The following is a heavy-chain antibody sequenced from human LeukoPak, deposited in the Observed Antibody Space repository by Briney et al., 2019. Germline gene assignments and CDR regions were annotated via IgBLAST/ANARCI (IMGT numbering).Heavy chain of an antibody. D-gene: IGHD3-9*01. J-gene: IGHJ3*02. CDR2: FDPEDGET. CDR3: ATENDILTGHDAFDI. Sequence: ASVKVSCKVSGYTLTELSMHWVRQAPGKGLEWMGGFDPEDGETIYAQKFQGRVTMTEDTSTDTAYVELSSLRSEDTAVYYCATENDILTGHDAFDIWGQGTMVTVSS. CDR1: GYTLTELS. V-gene: IGHV1-24*01.